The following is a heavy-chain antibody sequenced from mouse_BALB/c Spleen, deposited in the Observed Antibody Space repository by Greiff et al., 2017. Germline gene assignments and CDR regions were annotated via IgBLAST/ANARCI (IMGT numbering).Heavy chain of an antibody. CDR2: INPGSGGT. J-gene: IGHJ3*01. CDR3: AREYGYDGFAY. V-gene: IGHV1-54*01. D-gene: IGHD2-2*01. Sequence: QVQLQQSGAELVRPGTSVKVSCKASGYAFTNYLIEWVKQRPGQGLEWIGVINPGSGGTNYNEKLKGKATLTADKSSSTAYMQLSSLTSDDSAVYYCAREYGYDGFAYWGQGTLVTVSA. CDR1: GYAFTNYL.